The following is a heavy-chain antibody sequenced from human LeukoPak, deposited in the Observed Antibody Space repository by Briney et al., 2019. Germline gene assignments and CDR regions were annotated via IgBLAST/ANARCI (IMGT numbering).Heavy chain of an antibody. D-gene: IGHD6-19*01. Sequence: GGSLRLSCAASGFTFSNSGMHWVRQAPGRGLEWVAFIRYDGSNKYYEDSVKGLFTVSRDNSKNTLYLQMSSLRAEDTAVYHCAKDLLRSAYDYWGQGTLVTVSS. V-gene: IGHV3-30*02. CDR3: AKDLLRSAYDY. J-gene: IGHJ4*02. CDR1: GFTFSNSG. CDR2: IRYDGSNK.